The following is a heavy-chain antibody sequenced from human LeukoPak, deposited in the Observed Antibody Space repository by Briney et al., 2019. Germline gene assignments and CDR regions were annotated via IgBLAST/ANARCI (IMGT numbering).Heavy chain of an antibody. CDR2: ISYDGSNK. CDR3: AAAAAGFHFDY. CDR1: GFSFKDTG. V-gene: IGHV3-30*19. J-gene: IGHJ4*02. D-gene: IGHD6-13*01. Sequence: GGSLRLSCAASGFSFKDTGMHWVRQAPGKGLEWVAVISYDGSNKYYADSVKGRFTISRDNSKNTLYLQMNSLRAEDTAVYYCAAAAAGFHFDYWGQGTLVTVSS.